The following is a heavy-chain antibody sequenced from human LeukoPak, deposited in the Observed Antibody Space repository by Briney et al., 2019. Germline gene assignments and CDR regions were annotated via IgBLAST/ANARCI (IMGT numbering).Heavy chain of an antibody. CDR3: AGDLALVGYYYYMDV. J-gene: IGHJ6*03. CDR2: IISSGYT. Sequence: SETLSLTCTVSGDSISGYYWTWIRQPAGKGLEWIGRIISSGYTNYNPSLTSRLAMSLDTSKNQISLRLNSVTAADTAVYYCAGDLALVGYYYYMDVWGKGTSVTVSS. V-gene: IGHV4-4*07. D-gene: IGHD3-22*01. CDR1: GDSISGYY.